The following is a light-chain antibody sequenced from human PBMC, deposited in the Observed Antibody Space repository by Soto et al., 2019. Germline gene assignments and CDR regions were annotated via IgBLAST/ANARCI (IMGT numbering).Light chain of an antibody. CDR1: SSDVGGYNY. J-gene: IGLJ1*01. CDR2: DVS. CDR3: SSYTSSSTLYV. Sequence: QYVLTQPASVSGSPGQSITLSCTGTSSDVGGYNYVSWYQQHPGKAPKLMIYDVSYRPSGVSNRFSGSKSGNTASLTISGLQAEDEADYYCSSYTSSSTLYVFGTGTKVTVL. V-gene: IGLV2-14*01.